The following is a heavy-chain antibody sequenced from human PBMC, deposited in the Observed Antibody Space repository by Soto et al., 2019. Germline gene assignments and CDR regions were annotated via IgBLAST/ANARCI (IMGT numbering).Heavy chain of an antibody. CDR2: ISSSSSTI. CDR1: GFTCSSYS. Sequence: PGGSLRLSCAASGFTCSSYSMNWVRQASGKGLEWVSYISSSSSTIYYADSVKGRFTISRDNAKNSLYLQMNSLRDEDTAVYYCARDSSSYNWFDPWGQGTLVTVSS. CDR3: ARDSSSYNWFDP. V-gene: IGHV3-48*02. D-gene: IGHD6-13*01. J-gene: IGHJ5*02.